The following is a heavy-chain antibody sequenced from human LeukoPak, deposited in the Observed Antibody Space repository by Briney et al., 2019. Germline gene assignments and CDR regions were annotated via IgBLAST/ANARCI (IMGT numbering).Heavy chain of an antibody. CDR3: AREESSGWGVLLVEGWFDP. Sequence: SETLSLTCAVSGAPFRNFYWTWIRQTPDKGLEWIGRINHGGLTKFNPSHNSRVTMSVDTPKSQFTLKLTSVTAADTGMYYCAREESSGWGVLLVEGWFDPWGQGTLVTVSS. D-gene: IGHD6-19*01. J-gene: IGHJ5*02. CDR2: INHGGLT. V-gene: IGHV4-34*10. CDR1: GAPFRNFY.